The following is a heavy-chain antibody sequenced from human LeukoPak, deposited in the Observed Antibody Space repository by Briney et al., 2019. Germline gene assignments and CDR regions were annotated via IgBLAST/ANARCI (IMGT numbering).Heavy chain of an antibody. CDR1: GFTVSSNY. D-gene: IGHD4-11*01. CDR3: ASRATVTTDRFWFDP. J-gene: IGHJ5*02. Sequence: GGSLRLSCAASGFTVSSNYMSWVRQAPGKGLEWVSVIYSGGSTYYADSVKGRFPISRDNSKNTLYLQMNSLRAEDTAVYYCASRATVTTDRFWFDPWGQGTLVTVSS. CDR2: IYSGGST. V-gene: IGHV3-53*01.